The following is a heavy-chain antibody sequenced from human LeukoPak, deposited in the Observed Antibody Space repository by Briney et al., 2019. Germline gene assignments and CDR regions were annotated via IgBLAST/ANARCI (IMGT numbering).Heavy chain of an antibody. J-gene: IGHJ4*02. Sequence: PGGSLRLSCAASGFTFSSYWMSWVRQAPGKGLEWVANIKEDGSEKDCVDSVKGRFTISRDNAKNSLYLQMNSLRAEDTGVYYCARGLNEYFDYWGQGTLVTVSS. CDR2: IKEDGSEK. CDR3: ARGLNEYFDY. CDR1: GFTFSSYW. D-gene: IGHD1-1*01. V-gene: IGHV3-7*01.